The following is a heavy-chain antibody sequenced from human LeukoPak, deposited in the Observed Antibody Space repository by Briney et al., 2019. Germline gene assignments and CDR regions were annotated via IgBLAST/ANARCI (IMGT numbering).Heavy chain of an antibody. CDR1: GISLSNFG. CDR2: ISGSGGGT. J-gene: IGHJ4*02. V-gene: IGHV3-23*01. CDR3: AKRGVVIRVILVGFHKEAYYFDS. D-gene: IGHD3-22*01. Sequence: GGSLRLSCAVSGISLSNFGMSWVRQAPGKGLEWVAGISGSGGGTNYADSVKGRFTISRDNPKNTLYLQMNRLRAEDTAVYFCAKRGVVIRVILVGFHKEAYYFDSWGQGALVTVSS.